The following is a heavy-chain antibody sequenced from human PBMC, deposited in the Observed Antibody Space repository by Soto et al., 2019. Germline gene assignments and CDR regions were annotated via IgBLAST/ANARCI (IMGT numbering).Heavy chain of an antibody. Sequence: ASVKVSCKASGYTFTSYDIYWVRQATGQGLEWMGWMNPNTGNSGYAQKFQGRVTVTSDTSINTVYMELSSLRSEDTAVYYCARRAETNGWNGFGADKFYFDFWGQGTLVTVSS. V-gene: IGHV1-8*01. J-gene: IGHJ4*02. CDR2: MNPNTGNS. CDR1: GYTFTSYD. D-gene: IGHD1-1*01. CDR3: ARRAETNGWNGFGADKFYFDF.